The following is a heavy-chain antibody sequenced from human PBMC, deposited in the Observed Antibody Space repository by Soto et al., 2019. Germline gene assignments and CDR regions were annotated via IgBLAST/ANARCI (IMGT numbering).Heavy chain of an antibody. V-gene: IGHV1-69*13. CDR3: ARDKPVRGAFDI. CDR1: GYTFTSYY. Sequence: GASVKVSCKASGYTFTSYYMHWVRQAPGQGLEWMGRIIPIFGTANYAQKFQGRVTITADESTSTAYMELSSLRSEDTAVYYCARDKPVRGAFDIWGQGTMVTVSS. D-gene: IGHD3-10*01. CDR2: IIPIFGTA. J-gene: IGHJ3*02.